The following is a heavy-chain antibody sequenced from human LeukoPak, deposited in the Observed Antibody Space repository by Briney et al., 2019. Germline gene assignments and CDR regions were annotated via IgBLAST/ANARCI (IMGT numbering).Heavy chain of an antibody. D-gene: IGHD1-26*01. CDR3: ARFRRGTYGNWFDP. Sequence: SETLSLTCTVSGDSIRSYYWSWIRQPPAKGLEWIGYIYYSGSTNYNPSTNYNPSLQSRVTISLDTSKNQFSLRLTSVTAADTAVYYCARFRRGTYGNWFDPWGQGTLVTVSS. J-gene: IGHJ5*02. CDR2: IYYSGST. CDR1: GDSIRSYY. V-gene: IGHV4-59*01.